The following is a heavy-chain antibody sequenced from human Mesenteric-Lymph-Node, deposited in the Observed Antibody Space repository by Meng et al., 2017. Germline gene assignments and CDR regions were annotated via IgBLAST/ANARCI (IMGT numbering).Heavy chain of an antibody. CDR3: ARGRKYCSEGICYSGSYYFDY. V-gene: IGHV1-8*02. CDR1: GYTFTGYY. CDR2: MNPNSGNT. J-gene: IGHJ4*02. D-gene: IGHD2-15*01. Sequence: ASVKVSCKASGYTFTGYYMHWVRQAPGQGLEWMGWMNPNSGNTDYAQKFQGRVTMTRDTSISTAYMEVSSLRSDDTAVYYCARGRKYCSEGICYSGSYYFDYWGQGTLVTVSS.